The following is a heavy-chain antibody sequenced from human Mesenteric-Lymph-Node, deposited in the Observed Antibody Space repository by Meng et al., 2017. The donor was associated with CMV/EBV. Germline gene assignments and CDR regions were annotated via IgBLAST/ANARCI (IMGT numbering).Heavy chain of an antibody. V-gene: IGHV4-34*01. CDR3: ARDDSSSSSNYGMDV. Sequence: GSLRLSCTVSGGSISSYYWSWIRQPPGKGLEWIGEINHSGSTNYNPSLKSRVTISVDTSKNQFSLKLSSVTAADTAVYYCARDDSSSSSNYGMDVWGQGTTVTVSS. CDR1: GGSISSYY. D-gene: IGHD6-6*01. CDR2: INHSGST. J-gene: IGHJ6*02.